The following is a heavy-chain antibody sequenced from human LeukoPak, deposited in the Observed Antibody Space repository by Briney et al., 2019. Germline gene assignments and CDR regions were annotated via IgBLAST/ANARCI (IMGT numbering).Heavy chain of an antibody. V-gene: IGHV1-69*04. J-gene: IGHJ4*02. CDR1: GGTFISYA. CDR2: IIPILGIA. CDR3: ARTPSWGPFDY. Sequence: GASVKVSCKASGGTFISYAISWVRQAPGQGLEWMGRIIPILGIANYAQKFQGRVTITADKSTSTAYMELSSLRSEDTAVYYCARTPSWGPFDYWGQGTLVTVSS. D-gene: IGHD3-16*01.